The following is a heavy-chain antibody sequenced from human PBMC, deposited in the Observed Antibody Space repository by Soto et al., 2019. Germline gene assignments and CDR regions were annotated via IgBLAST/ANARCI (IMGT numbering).Heavy chain of an antibody. Sequence: QVQLVESGGGVVQPGRSLRLSCAASGFTFSSYAMHWVRQAPGKGLEWVAVISYDGSNKYYADSVKGRFTISRDNSKNTLYLQMNSLRAEDTAVYYCARDGPSQRDYSDPYFDYWGQGTLVTVSS. CDR3: ARDGPSQRDYSDPYFDY. D-gene: IGHD4-17*01. CDR2: ISYDGSNK. J-gene: IGHJ4*02. CDR1: GFTFSSYA. V-gene: IGHV3-30-3*01.